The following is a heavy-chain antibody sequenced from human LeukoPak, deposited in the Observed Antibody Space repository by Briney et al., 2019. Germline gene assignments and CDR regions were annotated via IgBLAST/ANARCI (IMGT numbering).Heavy chain of an antibody. CDR1: GFTFSSYW. V-gene: IGHV3-74*01. CDR2: INSDGSTT. J-gene: IGHJ4*02. D-gene: IGHD6-19*01. Sequence: QPGGSLRLSCAASGFTFSSYWMHWVRQAPGKGPVWVSRINSDGSTTNYADSVKGRFTISRDNSKNTLYLQMNSLRAEDTAVYYCAKDQDSSGWYLVVWGQGTLVTVSS. CDR3: AKDQDSSGWYLVV.